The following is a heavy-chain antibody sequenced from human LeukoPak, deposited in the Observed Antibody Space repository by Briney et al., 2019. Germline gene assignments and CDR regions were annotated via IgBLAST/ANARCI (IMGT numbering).Heavy chain of an antibody. D-gene: IGHD1-7*01. CDR3: ARLNNWNYVPDY. J-gene: IGHJ4*02. V-gene: IGHV3-30-3*01. CDR2: ISYDGSNK. CDR1: GFTFSSYA. Sequence: GRSLRLSCAASGFTFSSYAMHWVRQAPGKGLEWVAVISYDGSNKYYADSVKGRFTISRDNSKNTLYLQMNSLRAEDTAVYYCARLNNWNYVPDYWGQGTLVTVSS.